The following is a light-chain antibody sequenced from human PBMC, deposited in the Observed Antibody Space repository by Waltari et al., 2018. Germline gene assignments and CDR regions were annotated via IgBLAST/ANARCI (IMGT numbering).Light chain of an antibody. V-gene: IGLV1-44*01. Sequence: QSVVTQPPSASGTPGQTVTISCSGSSSNIGHNSVSWYQQLPGPAPKLLIFNNDHRPSGVPDRFSGSKSGTSASLAIRGLQSEDEADYYCASWADSLNGPVFGGGTKLTVL. J-gene: IGLJ3*02. CDR1: SSNIGHNS. CDR2: NND. CDR3: ASWADSLNGPV.